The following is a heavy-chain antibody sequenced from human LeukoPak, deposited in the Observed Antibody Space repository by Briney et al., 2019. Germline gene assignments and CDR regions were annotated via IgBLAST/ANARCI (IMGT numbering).Heavy chain of an antibody. Sequence: PGGSLRLSCAASGFTFSSYGMHWVRQAPGKGLDWVAFIRHDGNNKFYADSVRGRFTISRDNAKNSLYLQMNSLRAEDTAVYYCARGPNYYYYMDVWGKGTTVTVSS. CDR1: GFTFSSYG. CDR3: ARGPNYYYYMDV. V-gene: IGHV3-30*02. CDR2: IRHDGNNK. J-gene: IGHJ6*03.